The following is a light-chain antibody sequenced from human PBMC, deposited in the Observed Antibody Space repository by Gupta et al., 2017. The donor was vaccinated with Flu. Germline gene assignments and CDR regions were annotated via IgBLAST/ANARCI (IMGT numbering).Light chain of an antibody. Sequence: PTSLSLLSEQKAALALSSCQNIRSYLDWYQQEPDQAPRLLICDPSDCATGIPARFSGSGSGGYLTRTIRSLEAEDLAVYYCQQRSKWPLTFGGWTKVEIK. CDR2: DPS. CDR3: QQRSKWPLT. V-gene: IGKV3-11*02. J-gene: IGKJ4*01. CDR1: QNIRSY.